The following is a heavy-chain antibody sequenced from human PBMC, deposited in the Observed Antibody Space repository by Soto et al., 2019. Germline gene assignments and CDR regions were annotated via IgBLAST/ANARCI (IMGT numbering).Heavy chain of an antibody. Sequence: SETLSLTCTVSGGSISNYYWTWIRQPAGKGLEWIGRIYTTGSTNYNPSLKSRLTMSVDTSKNQFSLKLNSVTAADTALYYCARQTTYISSWFDYWGHGXLVTVYS. CDR2: IYTTGST. CDR3: ARQTTYISSWFDY. CDR1: GGSISNYY. J-gene: IGHJ5*01. V-gene: IGHV4-4*07. D-gene: IGHD6-13*01.